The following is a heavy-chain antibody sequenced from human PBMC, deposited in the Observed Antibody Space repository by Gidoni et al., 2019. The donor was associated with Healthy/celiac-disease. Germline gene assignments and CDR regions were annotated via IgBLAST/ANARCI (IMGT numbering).Heavy chain of an antibody. D-gene: IGHD6-13*01. Sequence: QVQLVESGGGLVKPGGSLRLSCAASGFTFSDYYMSWIRQAPGKGLEWVSYISSSSSYTNYADSVKGRFTISRDNAKNSLYLQMNSLRAEDTAVYYCAREHSSWNQYYFDCWGQGTLVTVSS. CDR1: GFTFSDYY. CDR2: ISSSSSYT. V-gene: IGHV3-11*05. J-gene: IGHJ4*02. CDR3: AREHSSWNQYYFDC.